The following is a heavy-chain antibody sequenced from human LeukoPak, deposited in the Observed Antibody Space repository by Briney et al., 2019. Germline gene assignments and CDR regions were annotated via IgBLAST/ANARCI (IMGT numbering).Heavy chain of an antibody. CDR2: IWYHGSNK. V-gene: IGHV3-33*08. Sequence: GGSVRLSCAASGFTFSSYGMHWVRQAPGEGLEWVAVIWYHGSNKYYADSVKGRFTISRDNSKNTLYLQMNSLRAEDTAVYYCARDQRITYYYDSSGYYYFDYWGQGTLVPVSS. CDR3: ARDQRITYYYDSSGYYYFDY. D-gene: IGHD3-22*01. J-gene: IGHJ4*02. CDR1: GFTFSSYG.